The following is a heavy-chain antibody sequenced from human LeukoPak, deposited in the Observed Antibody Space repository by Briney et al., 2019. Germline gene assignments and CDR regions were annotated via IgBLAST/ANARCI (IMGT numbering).Heavy chain of an antibody. J-gene: IGHJ4*02. CDR2: IYYSGST. D-gene: IGHD3-9*01. CDR3: ARGRDILTGYLP. CDR1: GSSISSSSYY. V-gene: IGHV4-39*07. Sequence: SETLSLTCTVSGSSISSSSYYWGWTRQPPGKGLEWIGSIYYSGSTYYNPSLKSRVTISVDTSKNQFSLKLSSVTAADTAVYYCARGRDILTGYLPWGQGTLVTVSS.